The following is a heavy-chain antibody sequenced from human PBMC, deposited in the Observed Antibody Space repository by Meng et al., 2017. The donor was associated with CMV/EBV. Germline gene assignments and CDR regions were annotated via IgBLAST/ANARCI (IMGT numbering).Heavy chain of an antibody. CDR2: ISYDGSNK. D-gene: IGHD6-6*01. Sequence: GGSLRLSCAASGFTFSSYAMHWVRQAPGKGLEWVAVISYDGSNKYYADSVKGRFTISKDNSKNTLYLQMNSLRAEDTAVYYRASRIAARRRVYDAFDIWGQGTMVTVSS. CDR1: GFTFSSYA. J-gene: IGHJ3*02. V-gene: IGHV3-30-3*01. CDR3: ASRIAARRRVYDAFDI.